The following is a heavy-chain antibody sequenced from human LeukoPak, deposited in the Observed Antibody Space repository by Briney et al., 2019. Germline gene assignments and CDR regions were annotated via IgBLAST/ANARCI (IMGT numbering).Heavy chain of an antibody. CDR1: GFTFSDSW. CDR3: VRGTSYWYGVDY. Sequence: GGSLRLSCGASGFTFSDSWMHCVRPVPGKGLVWVSYMNGDGSTISHADSVKGRFTMSSDNAKNTLHLQMNSLRDDDTAVYFCVRGTSYWYGVDYWGRGTLVTVSS. D-gene: IGHD2-2*01. V-gene: IGHV3-74*01. J-gene: IGHJ4*02. CDR2: MNGDGSTI.